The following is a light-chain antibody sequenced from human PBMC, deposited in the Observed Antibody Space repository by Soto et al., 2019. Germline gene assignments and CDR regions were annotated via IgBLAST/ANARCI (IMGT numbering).Light chain of an antibody. V-gene: IGKV3-20*01. J-gene: IGKJ2*01. Sequence: EIVLTQSPGTLSLSPGERVTLSCRASQSIPSSSLAWYQQKPGQAPRLLIYGASSRASGLPDRFRARGSGTDFTLTVSILEPGDFAVYYCDQYSSSSYTFGHGTMLEIK. CDR1: QSIPSSS. CDR2: GAS. CDR3: DQYSSSSYT.